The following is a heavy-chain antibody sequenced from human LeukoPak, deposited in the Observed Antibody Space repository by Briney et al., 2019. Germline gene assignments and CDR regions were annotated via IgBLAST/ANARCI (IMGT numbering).Heavy chain of an antibody. CDR3: ARVGYYYDSSGLGY. CDR2: IYYSGST. CDR1: GGSIRSYY. V-gene: IGHV4-59*01. D-gene: IGHD3-22*01. Sequence: SETLSLTCTVSGGSIRSYYWSWIRQPPGKGLEWIGYIYYSGSTNYNPSLKSRVTISVDTSKNQFSLKLSSVTAADTAVYYCARVGYYYDSSGLGYWGQGTLVTVSS. J-gene: IGHJ4*02.